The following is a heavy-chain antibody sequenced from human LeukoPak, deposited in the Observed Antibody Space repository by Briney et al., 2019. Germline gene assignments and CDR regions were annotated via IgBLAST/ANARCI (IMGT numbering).Heavy chain of an antibody. CDR2: ISDSGGST. CDR3: AKSALFFYHGMDV. CDR1: GFTFSDYY. Sequence: PGGSLRLSCAASGFTFSDYYMTWVRQAPGKGLEWVSTISDSGGSTYYADSVKGRFTISRDNSRTTVYLQMNSLRAEDTAVYYCAKSALFFYHGMDVWGQGTTVTVSS. V-gene: IGHV3-23*01. D-gene: IGHD2/OR15-2a*01. J-gene: IGHJ6*02.